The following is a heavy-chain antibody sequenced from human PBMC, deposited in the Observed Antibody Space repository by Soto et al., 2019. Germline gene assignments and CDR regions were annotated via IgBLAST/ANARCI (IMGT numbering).Heavy chain of an antibody. D-gene: IGHD3-22*01. J-gene: IGHJ4*02. Sequence: ASVKVSCKASGYTFTTYYMYWVRQAPGQGLEWMGIINPSGGSTSFAQKFQGRVTMTRDTSTSTVYMELSSLRSEDTAVYYCARDGSSGYPVDYWGQGTLVTVSS. CDR1: GYTFTTYY. CDR3: ARDGSSGYPVDY. CDR2: INPSGGST. V-gene: IGHV1-46*01.